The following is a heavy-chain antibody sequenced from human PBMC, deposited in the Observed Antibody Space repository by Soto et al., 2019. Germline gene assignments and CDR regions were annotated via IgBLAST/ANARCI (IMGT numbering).Heavy chain of an antibody. J-gene: IGHJ4*02. CDR3: ARDLAAGDH. CDR1: GYTFTHYY. V-gene: IGHV1-46*01. Sequence: QVQLVQSGAEVKKPGASVKLSCRTSGYTFTHYYIHWVRQAPGQGLEWLGIINPASGSTNYAQDFKGRVTLNMDTSTTTVYMELTGLRAEDTAIFYCARDLAAGDHWGQGTLFTVST. D-gene: IGHD7-27*01. CDR2: INPASGST.